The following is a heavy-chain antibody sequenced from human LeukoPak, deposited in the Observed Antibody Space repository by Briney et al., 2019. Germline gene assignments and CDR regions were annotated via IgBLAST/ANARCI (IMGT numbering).Heavy chain of an antibody. V-gene: IGHV4-39*07. D-gene: IGHD3-16*02. CDR1: GGSISSSSYY. J-gene: IGHJ4*02. CDR3: ARVRVRLGELSFFY. Sequence: KASETLSLTCTVSGGSISSSSYYWGWIRQPPGKGLEWIGSIYYSGSTYYNPSLKSRVTISVDTSKNQFSLKLSSVTAADTAVYYCARVRVRLGELSFFYWGQGTPVTVSS. CDR2: IYYSGST.